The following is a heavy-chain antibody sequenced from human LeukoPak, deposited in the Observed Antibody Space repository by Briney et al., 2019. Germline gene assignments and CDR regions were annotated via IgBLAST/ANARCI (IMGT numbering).Heavy chain of an antibody. CDR2: INPSGGST. V-gene: IGHV1-46*01. CDR1: GHTFTGHY. CDR3: ARDHPRCSSSSCHHDY. D-gene: IGHD2-2*01. J-gene: IGHJ4*02. Sequence: ASVKVSCKASGHTFTGHYMHWVRQAPGQGLEWMGIINPSGGSTSYAQKFQGRVTMTRDTSTSTVYMELSSLRSEDTAVYYCARDHPRCSSSSCHHDYWGQGTLVTVSS.